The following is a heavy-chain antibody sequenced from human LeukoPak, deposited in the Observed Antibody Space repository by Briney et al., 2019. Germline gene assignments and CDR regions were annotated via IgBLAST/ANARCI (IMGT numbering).Heavy chain of an antibody. CDR2: VYSSGNT. CDR3: VRDRELTY. J-gene: IGHJ4*02. V-gene: IGHV4-4*08. Sequence: SETLSLTCTVSDGSISIYYWSWIRQPPGKGLEWIGYVYSSGNTNYSPSLKGRAIISADTSKNQFSLKLTSVTAADTAVYYRVRDRELTYWGQGILVTVSS. D-gene: IGHD3-10*01. CDR1: DGSISIYY.